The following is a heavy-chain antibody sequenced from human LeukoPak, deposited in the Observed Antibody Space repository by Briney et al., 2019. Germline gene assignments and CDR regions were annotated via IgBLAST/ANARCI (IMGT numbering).Heavy chain of an antibody. Sequence: PGGSLRLSCAASGFTFSNAWMSWARQAPGKGLEWVGRIKSKTDGGTTDYAAPVKGRFTISRDDSKNTLYLQMNSLKTEDTAVYYCTTACIILDAFDIWGQGTMVNVSA. V-gene: IGHV3-15*01. J-gene: IGHJ3*02. CDR3: TTACIILDAFDI. CDR2: IKSKTDGGTT. CDR1: GFTFSNAW. D-gene: IGHD3-3*01.